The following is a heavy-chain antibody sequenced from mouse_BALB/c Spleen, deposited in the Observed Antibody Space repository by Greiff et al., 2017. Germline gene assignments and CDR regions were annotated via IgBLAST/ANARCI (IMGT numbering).Heavy chain of an antibody. Sequence: EVQLVESGAELVRPGALVKLSCKASGFNIKDYYMHWVKQRPEQGLEWIGWIDPENGNTIYDPKFQGKASITADTSSNTAYLQLSSLTSEDTAVYYCARTYYYGSSNYYFDYWGQGTTLTVSS. CDR1: GFNIKDYY. CDR2: IDPENGNT. CDR3: ARTYYYGSSNYYFDY. J-gene: IGHJ2*01. V-gene: IGHV14-1*02. D-gene: IGHD1-1*01.